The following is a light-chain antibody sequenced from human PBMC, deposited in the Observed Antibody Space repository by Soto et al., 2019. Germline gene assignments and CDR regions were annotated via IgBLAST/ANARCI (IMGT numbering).Light chain of an antibody. CDR3: QHADRFPVIT. V-gene: IGKV1-12*01. J-gene: IGKJ5*01. CDR2: AAS. CDR1: QSITAW. Sequence: DIQMTQSPSTVSAYVGDSLTITCRASQSITAWLAWYPRKPGNAPQLLIYAASTLQSGLPSRFSGSGSGTDFTLTLSSLQPEDFATYDCQHADRFPVITFGQGTRLEI.